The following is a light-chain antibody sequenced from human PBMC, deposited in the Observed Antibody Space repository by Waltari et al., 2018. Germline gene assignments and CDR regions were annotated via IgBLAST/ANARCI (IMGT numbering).Light chain of an antibody. Sequence: DILMTQSPSSLSASVGDRVTITCRASQSVSNYLNWYQQKPGKAPKHLIYAASSLQSGVPSRFSGSGSGTDFTLTISSLQPEDFATYYCQQSYSVPLTFGGGTKVEIK. J-gene: IGKJ4*01. CDR2: AAS. V-gene: IGKV1-39*01. CDR3: QQSYSVPLT. CDR1: QSVSNY.